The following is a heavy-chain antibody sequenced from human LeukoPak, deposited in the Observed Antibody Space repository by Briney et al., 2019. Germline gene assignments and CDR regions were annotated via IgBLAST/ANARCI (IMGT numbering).Heavy chain of an antibody. Sequence: KPSETLSLTCTVAGGSISNYFWTWIRQPPGKGLEWIGYIYDGGSTNYNPSPRSRLTISVHTSKNQFSLKLSSVTAADTDVYYCARSPSRPTVTKFDYWGRGTLVTVSS. J-gene: IGHJ4*02. V-gene: IGHV4-59*12. D-gene: IGHD4-17*01. CDR2: IYDGGST. CDR3: ARSPSRPTVTKFDY. CDR1: GGSISNYF.